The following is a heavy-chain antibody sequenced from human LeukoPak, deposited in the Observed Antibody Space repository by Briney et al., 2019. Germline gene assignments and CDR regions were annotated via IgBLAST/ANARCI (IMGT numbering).Heavy chain of an antibody. Sequence: PSETLSLTCTVSGGSISTYYWRLIRQPAGKGLEWIGRIYTSGSTNYNPSLKSRVTMSVDTSKNQFSLKLSSVTAADTAVYYCARVSSSGRPDYWGQGTLVTVSS. CDR2: IYTSGST. J-gene: IGHJ4*02. D-gene: IGHD6-19*01. CDR1: GGSISTYY. V-gene: IGHV4-4*07. CDR3: ARVSSSGRPDY.